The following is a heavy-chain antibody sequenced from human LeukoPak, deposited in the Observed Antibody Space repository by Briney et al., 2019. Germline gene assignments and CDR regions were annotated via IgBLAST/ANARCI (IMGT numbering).Heavy chain of an antibody. CDR2: IRSKANSYAT. V-gene: IGHV3-73*01. Sequence: KVSCKASGGTFSGSAMHWVRQASGKGLEWVGRIRSKANSYATAYAASVKGRFTISRDDSKNTAYLQMNSLKTEDTAVYYCTTSKVDHYYYYYMDVWGKGTTVTVSS. CDR1: GGTFSGSA. J-gene: IGHJ6*03. D-gene: IGHD4-23*01. CDR3: TTSKVDHYYYYYMDV.